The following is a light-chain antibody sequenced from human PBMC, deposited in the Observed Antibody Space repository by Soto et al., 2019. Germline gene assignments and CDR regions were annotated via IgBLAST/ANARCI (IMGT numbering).Light chain of an antibody. CDR2: YDS. J-gene: IGLJ2*01. CDR3: QVWDSSSDHVV. Sequence: SYELTQPPSVSVAPGKTARITCGGNNIGSKSVHWYQQKPGQAPVLVIYYDSDRPSGIPERFSGSNYGNTATLTISRVEAGDEADYSGQVWDSSSDHVVFGGGTKHTVL. V-gene: IGLV3-21*04. CDR1: NIGSKS.